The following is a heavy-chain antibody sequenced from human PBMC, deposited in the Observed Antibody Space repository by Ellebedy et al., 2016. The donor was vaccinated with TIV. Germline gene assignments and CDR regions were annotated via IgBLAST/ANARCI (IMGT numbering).Heavy chain of an antibody. CDR1: GDSIRNDH. CDR2: IRDDGYI. D-gene: IGHD3-22*01. Sequence: MPSETLSLTCTVSGDSIRNDHWGRIRQSPEKGLEWLGFIRDDGYIDYNPSLAGRVTVSVDPSKNQVSLNLRSMTPADTAVYYCARGGCSSCYIVSWGQGTQVTVSS. V-gene: IGHV4-59*01. J-gene: IGHJ4*02. CDR3: ARGGCSSCYIVS.